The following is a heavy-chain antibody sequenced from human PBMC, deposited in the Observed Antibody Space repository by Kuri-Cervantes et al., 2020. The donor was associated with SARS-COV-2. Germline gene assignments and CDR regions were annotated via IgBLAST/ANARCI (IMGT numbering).Heavy chain of an antibody. CDR3: LVATMEFRFDY. Sequence: SETLSLTCTVSGGSISSYYWSWIRQPPGKGLEWIGYIYYSGSTNYNPSLKSRATISVDTSKNQFSLKLSSVTAADTAVYYCLVATMEFRFDYWGQGTLVTVSS. CDR2: IYYSGST. J-gene: IGHJ4*02. CDR1: GGSISSYY. D-gene: IGHD5-12*01. V-gene: IGHV4-59*08.